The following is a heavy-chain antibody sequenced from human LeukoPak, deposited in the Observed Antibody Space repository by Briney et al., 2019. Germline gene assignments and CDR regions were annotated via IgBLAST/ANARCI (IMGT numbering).Heavy chain of an antibody. CDR1: GYTFTSYA. CDR2: INTNTGNP. D-gene: IGHD3-3*01. J-gene: IGHJ5*02. CDR3: ARGYYVIWNWFDP. Sequence: GASVKVPCKASGYTFTSYATNWVRQAPGQGLEWMGWINTNTGNPTYAQGFTGRFVFSLDTSVSTAYLQISSLKAEDTAVYYCARGYYVIWNWFDPWGQGTLVTVSS. V-gene: IGHV7-4-1*02.